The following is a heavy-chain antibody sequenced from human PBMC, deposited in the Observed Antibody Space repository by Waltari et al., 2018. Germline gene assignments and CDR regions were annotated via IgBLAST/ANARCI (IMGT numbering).Heavy chain of an antibody. Sequence: QVQLQQWGAGLLKPSETLSLTGAVYGGSFSGYYWSWIRQPPGKGLEWIGEINHSGSTNYNPSLKSRVTISVDTSKNQFSLKLSSVTAADTAVYYCAREIRRGATRAWFDPWGQGTLVTVSS. CDR3: AREIRRGATRAWFDP. J-gene: IGHJ5*02. CDR2: INHSGST. V-gene: IGHV4-34*01. D-gene: IGHD1-26*01. CDR1: GGSFSGYY.